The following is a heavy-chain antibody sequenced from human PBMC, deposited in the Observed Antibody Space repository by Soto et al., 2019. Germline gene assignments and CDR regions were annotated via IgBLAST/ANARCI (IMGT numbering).Heavy chain of an antibody. D-gene: IGHD1-26*01. CDR3: ARDFRWARGWFDP. CDR2: VYYSGNT. J-gene: IGHJ5*02. CDR1: GGSISNYY. V-gene: IGHV4-59*01. Sequence: PSETLSLTCTISGGSISNYYWTWIRQTPGKGLEWIGYVYYSGNTNYNPSLKSRVSISVDMSKNQFSLELSSVTAADTAMYYCARDFRWARGWFDPWGQGTLVTVSS.